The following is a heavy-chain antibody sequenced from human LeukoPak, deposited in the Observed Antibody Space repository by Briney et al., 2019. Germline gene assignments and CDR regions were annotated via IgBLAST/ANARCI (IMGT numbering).Heavy chain of an antibody. J-gene: IGHJ6*03. CDR1: GGSISSGSYY. D-gene: IGHD3-10*01. CDR3: ARDYGSGRRYYYMDV. CDR2: MYYSGST. V-gene: IGHV4-39*07. Sequence: SQTLSLTCIVSGGSISSGSYYWGWIRQPPGKGLEWIGSMYYSGSTFYNPSLKSRVTILVDTSKNQFSLKLSSVTAADTAVYYCARDYGSGRRYYYMDVWGKGTTVTVSS.